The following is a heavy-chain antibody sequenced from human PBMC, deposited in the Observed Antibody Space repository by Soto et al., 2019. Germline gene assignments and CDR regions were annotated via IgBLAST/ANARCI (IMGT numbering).Heavy chain of an antibody. V-gene: IGHV3-30*18. D-gene: IGHD4-4*01. J-gene: IGHJ6*02. Sequence: QVQLVESGGGVVQPGRSLRLSCAASGFTFSSYGMHWVGQAPGKGLEWVAVISYDGSNKYYADSVKGRFTISRDNSKNTLYLQMNSLRAEDTAVYYCAKDSAPYSNYEIDYYYYYGMDVWGQGTTVTVSS. CDR3: AKDSAPYSNYEIDYYYYYGMDV. CDR2: ISYDGSNK. CDR1: GFTFSSYG.